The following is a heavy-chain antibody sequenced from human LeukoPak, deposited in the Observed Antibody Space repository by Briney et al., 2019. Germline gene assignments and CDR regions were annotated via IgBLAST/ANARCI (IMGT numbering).Heavy chain of an antibody. D-gene: IGHD6-19*01. Sequence: GGSLRLSCEASGFIFSDYNMNWVRQAPGKGLEWLSYIDSSSSTIYYADSVKGRFAISRDNAKNSLYLQMDSLRAEDTAVYYCARGAYSSGWAYFDHWGQGTLVTVSS. J-gene: IGHJ4*02. CDR2: IDSSSSTI. V-gene: IGHV3-48*04. CDR3: ARGAYSSGWAYFDH. CDR1: GFIFSDYN.